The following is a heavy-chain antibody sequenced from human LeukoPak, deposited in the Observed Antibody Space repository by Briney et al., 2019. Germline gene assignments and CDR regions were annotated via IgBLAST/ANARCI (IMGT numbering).Heavy chain of an antibody. Sequence: QAGGSLRLSCAASGFTFSSYSMNWARQAPGKGLEWVSVIYSGGSTFYADSVKGRFTISRDNSKNTVYLQMNTLRAEDTAVYYCARRPDYDFWSGYLDYWGQGTLVTVSS. CDR3: ARRPDYDFWSGYLDY. V-gene: IGHV3-53*01. CDR2: IYSGGST. CDR1: GFTFSSYS. D-gene: IGHD3-3*01. J-gene: IGHJ4*02.